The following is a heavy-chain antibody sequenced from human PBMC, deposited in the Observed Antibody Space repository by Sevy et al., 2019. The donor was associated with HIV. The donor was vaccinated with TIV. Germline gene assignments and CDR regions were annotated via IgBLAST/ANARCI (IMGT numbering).Heavy chain of an antibody. Sequence: GGSLRLSCAASGFSFSWYWMSWVRQAPGKGLEWVGRIKSKTDGGTTDYAAPVKGRFTISRDDSKNTLYLQMNSLKTEDTAVYYCTTGSSSYYDFWSGYSPSYYFDYWGQGTLVTVSS. J-gene: IGHJ4*02. CDR3: TTGSSSYYDFWSGYSPSYYFDY. CDR2: IKSKTDGGTT. D-gene: IGHD3-3*01. V-gene: IGHV3-15*01. CDR1: GFSFSWYW.